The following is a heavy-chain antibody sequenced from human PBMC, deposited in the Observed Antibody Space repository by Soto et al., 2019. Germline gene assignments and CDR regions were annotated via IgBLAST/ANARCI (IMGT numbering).Heavy chain of an antibody. CDR3: ARVASKMAWFDP. Sequence: SETLSLTCTVSGGSVTSGTFYWSWIRQPPGKGLEWIGEIYYNENTNYNPSLKSRVTISADTSKNQFSLRLSSVTAADTAVYYCARVASKMAWFDPWGPGTLVTVSS. CDR2: IYYNENT. J-gene: IGHJ5*02. CDR1: GGSVTSGTFY. D-gene: IGHD5-12*01. V-gene: IGHV4-61*01.